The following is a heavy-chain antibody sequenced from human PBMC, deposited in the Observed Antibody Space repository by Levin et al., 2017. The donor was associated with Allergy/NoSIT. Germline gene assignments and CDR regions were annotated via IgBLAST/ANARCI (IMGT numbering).Heavy chain of an antibody. CDR2: IYYSGST. CDR1: GGSISSSSYY. V-gene: IGHV4-39*01. D-gene: IGHD3-10*01. J-gene: IGHJ5*02. Sequence: SETLSLTCTVSGGSISSSSYYWGWIRQPPGKGLEWIGSIYYSGSTYYNPSLKSRVTISVDTSKNQFSLKLSSVTAADTAVYYCARLQVGVGWFDPWGQGTLVTVSS. CDR3: ARLQVGVGWFDP.